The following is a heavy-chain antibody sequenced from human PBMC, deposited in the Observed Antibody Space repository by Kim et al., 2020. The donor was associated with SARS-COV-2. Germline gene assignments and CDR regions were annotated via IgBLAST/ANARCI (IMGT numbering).Heavy chain of an antibody. V-gene: IGHV4-59*08. D-gene: IGHD3-3*01. Sequence: SETLSLTCTVSGGSISSYYWSWIRQPPGKGLEWIGYIYYSGSTNYNPSLKSRVTISVDTSKNQSSLKLSSVPAAETAEYYCAAIQVFGVVLDSWVQGTLV. CDR2: IYYSGST. CDR3: AAIQVFGVVLDS. CDR1: GGSISSYY. J-gene: IGHJ4*02.